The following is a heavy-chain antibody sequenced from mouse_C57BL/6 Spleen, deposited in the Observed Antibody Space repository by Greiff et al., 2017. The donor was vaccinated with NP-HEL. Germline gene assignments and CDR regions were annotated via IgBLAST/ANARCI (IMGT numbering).Heavy chain of an antibody. Sequence: EVKLVESGGGLVKPGGSLKLSCAASGFTFSDYGMHWVRQAPEKGLEWVAYISSGSSTIYYADTVKGRFTISRDNAKNTLFLQMTSLRSEDTAMYYCARNYYDYGKGFAYWGQGTLVTVSA. V-gene: IGHV5-17*01. J-gene: IGHJ3*01. D-gene: IGHD2-4*01. CDR2: ISSGSSTI. CDR1: GFTFSDYG. CDR3: ARNYYDYGKGFAY.